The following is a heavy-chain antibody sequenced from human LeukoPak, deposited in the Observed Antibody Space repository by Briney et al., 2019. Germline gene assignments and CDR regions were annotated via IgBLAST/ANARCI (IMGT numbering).Heavy chain of an antibody. V-gene: IGHV3-9*01. CDR3: AKALYSSGWQDAFDI. CDR2: ISWNSGSI. Sequence: PGGSLRLSCAASGFTFDDYAMYWVRQAPGKGLEWVSGISWNSGSIGYADSVKGRFTISRDNAKNSLYLQMNSLRAEDTALYYCAKALYSSGWQDAFDIWGQGTMVTVSS. D-gene: IGHD6-19*01. CDR1: GFTFDDYA. J-gene: IGHJ3*02.